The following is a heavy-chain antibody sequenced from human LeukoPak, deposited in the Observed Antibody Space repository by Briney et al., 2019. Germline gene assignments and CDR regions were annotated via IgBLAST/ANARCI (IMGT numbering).Heavy chain of an antibody. CDR3: ARVRNGPAQGSYMDV. J-gene: IGHJ6*03. V-gene: IGHV4-39*01. Sequence: PSETLSLTCTVSGGSISSSSYYWGWICQPPGKGLEWIGSIYYSGSTYYNPSLKSRVTISVDTSKNQFSLKLSSVTAADTAVYYCARVRNGPAQGSYMDVWGKGTTVTVSS. CDR1: GGSISSSSYY. D-gene: IGHD2-15*01. CDR2: IYYSGST.